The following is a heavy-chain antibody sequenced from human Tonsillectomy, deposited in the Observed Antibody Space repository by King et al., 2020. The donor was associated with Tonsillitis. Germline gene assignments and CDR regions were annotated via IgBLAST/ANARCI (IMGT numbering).Heavy chain of an antibody. D-gene: IGHD1/OR15-1a*01. CDR1: GFTFSSYW. V-gene: IGHV3-7*03. J-gene: IGHJ4*02. CDR3: ARIGWEQLHFDY. Sequence: VQLVESGGGLVQPGGSLRLSCAASGFTFSSYWMSWVRQAPGKGLEWVANIKQDGSEKYYVYSVKGRFTISRDNAKNSLYLQMNILRAEDTAVYYCARIGWEQLHFDYWGQGTLVTVSS. CDR2: IKQDGSEK.